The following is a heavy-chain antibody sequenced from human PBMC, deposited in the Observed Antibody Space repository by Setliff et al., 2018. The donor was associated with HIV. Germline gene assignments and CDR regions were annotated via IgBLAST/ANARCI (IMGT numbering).Heavy chain of an antibody. Sequence: PGGSLRLSCAASGFSFSSYWMSWVRQASGKGLEWLGRINTKPSNYATAYGESVRGRFTISRDDSHNTAYLQMTSLRIEDTAMYYCAASAGGDCATTNCANWFDPWGQGTLVTVSS. J-gene: IGHJ5*02. CDR2: INTKPSNYAT. D-gene: IGHD2-2*01. V-gene: IGHV3-73*01. CDR1: GFSFSSYW. CDR3: AASAGGDCATTNCANWFDP.